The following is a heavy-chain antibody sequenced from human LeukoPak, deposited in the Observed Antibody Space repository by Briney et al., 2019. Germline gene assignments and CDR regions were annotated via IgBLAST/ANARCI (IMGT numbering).Heavy chain of an antibody. V-gene: IGHV4-61*08. CDR2: IYYSGST. D-gene: IGHD2-21*02. CDR1: GGSISSGGYY. CDR3: ARTGFYCGGDCSSFDY. Sequence: SETLSLTCTVSGGSISSGGYYWRWIRQHPGKGLEWIGYIYYSGSTNYNPSLKSRVTISVDTSKNQFSLKLSSVTAADTAVYYFARTGFYCGGDCSSFDYWGQGTLVTVSS. J-gene: IGHJ4*02.